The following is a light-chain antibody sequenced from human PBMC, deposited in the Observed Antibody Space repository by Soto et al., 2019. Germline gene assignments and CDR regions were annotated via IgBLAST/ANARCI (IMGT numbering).Light chain of an antibody. CDR2: RAT. V-gene: IGKV3-15*01. Sequence: EIVMTQSPATLSVSPGERATLSCRASQSVTSNLAWYQQKRGQAPRLLIYRATARAANIPARFGGSGSGTEFTLTISSLQSEDFAIYYCQQYDDWPLTFGQGTKVDIK. CDR1: QSVTSN. J-gene: IGKJ1*01. CDR3: QQYDDWPLT.